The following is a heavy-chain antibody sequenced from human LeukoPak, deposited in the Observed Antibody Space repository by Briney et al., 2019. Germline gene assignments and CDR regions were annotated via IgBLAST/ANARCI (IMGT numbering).Heavy chain of an antibody. Sequence: GRSMRLSCAVAGFTSGTSWMSWVRQAPGKGLEWVANINQDGSAQYSVDSVKGRFNIAKDNAKSSLYLQMNSLRAEDTAVYYCARSARWGQGTLVTVSS. J-gene: IGHJ4*02. CDR1: GFTSGTSW. CDR3: ARSAR. CDR2: INQDGSAQ. V-gene: IGHV3-7*01.